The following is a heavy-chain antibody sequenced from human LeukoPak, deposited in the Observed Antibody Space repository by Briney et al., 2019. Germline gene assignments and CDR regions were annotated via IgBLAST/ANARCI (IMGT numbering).Heavy chain of an antibody. Sequence: PGGSLRLSCAASGFPFSSSAMTWVRQIPGKGLEWVSGISGSGGSTYYADSVKGRFTISRDNTKNSLYLQMNSLRAEDTAVYYCARDQEGCSSNSCYFGLGFFDQWGQGTLVTVSS. J-gene: IGHJ4*02. CDR3: ARDQEGCSSNSCYFGLGFFDQ. CDR1: GFPFSSSA. CDR2: ISGSGGST. D-gene: IGHD2-2*01. V-gene: IGHV3-23*01.